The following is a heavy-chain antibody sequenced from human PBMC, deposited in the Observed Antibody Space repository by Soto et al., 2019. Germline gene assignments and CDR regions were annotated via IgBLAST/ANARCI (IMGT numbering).Heavy chain of an antibody. CDR2: IYYSGST. CDR3: ASGELSYYFDY. V-gene: IGHV4-31*03. D-gene: IGHD3-16*02. CDR1: GGSISSGGYY. J-gene: IGHJ4*02. Sequence: QVQLQESGPGLVKPSQTLSLTCTVSGGSISSGGYYWSWIRQHPGKGLEWIGYIYYSGSTYYNPSRKRRVTISVDTSKNQCSLKLSSVTAADTAVYYCASGELSYYFDYWGQGTLVTVSS.